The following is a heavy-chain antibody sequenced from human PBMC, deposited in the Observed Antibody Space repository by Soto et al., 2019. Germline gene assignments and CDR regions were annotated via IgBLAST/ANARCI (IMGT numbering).Heavy chain of an antibody. D-gene: IGHD6-13*01. CDR1: GFTFSSYS. CDR3: AKLTAA. J-gene: IGHJ4*02. CDR2: ITSSGGGT. V-gene: IGHV3-23*04. Sequence: EVQLVESGGGLVQPGGSLRLSCVASGFTFSSYSFNWVRQAPGKGLEWVSSITSSGGGTYYADSVKGRFTVSRDNSKNTVYLQMNSLRDEDTAVYYCAKLTAAWGQGTLVTVSS.